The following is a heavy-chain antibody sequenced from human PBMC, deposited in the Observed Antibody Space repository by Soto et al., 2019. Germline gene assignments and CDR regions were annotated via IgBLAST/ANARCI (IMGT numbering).Heavy chain of an antibody. D-gene: IGHD4-17*01. CDR1: GFTISDAW. CDR3: STDHAGEGY. V-gene: IGHV3-15*07. CDR2: IKSRASGETI. J-gene: IGHJ4*02. Sequence: EVQLVESGGGLVEPGGSLRLSCAVSGFTISDAWMNWVRQAPGKGLEWVGRIKSRASGETIDYGAPVKGRFTISRDDSKNTLYLQMHGLKNEDTAVYYCSTDHAGEGYWGQGTLVSVSS.